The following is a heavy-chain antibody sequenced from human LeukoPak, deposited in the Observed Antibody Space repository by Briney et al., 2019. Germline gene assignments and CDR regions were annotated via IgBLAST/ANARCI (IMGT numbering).Heavy chain of an antibody. D-gene: IGHD3-10*01. CDR2: ISYDGSNK. J-gene: IGHJ4*02. CDR1: GFTFSSYA. V-gene: IGHV3-30-3*01. Sequence: PGGSLRLSCAASGFTFSSYAMHWVRQAPVKGLEWVAVISYDGSNKYYADSVKGRFTISRDNSKNTLYLQMNSLRAEDTAVYYCARAPGGNYVDYWGQGTLVTVSS. CDR3: ARAPGGNYVDY.